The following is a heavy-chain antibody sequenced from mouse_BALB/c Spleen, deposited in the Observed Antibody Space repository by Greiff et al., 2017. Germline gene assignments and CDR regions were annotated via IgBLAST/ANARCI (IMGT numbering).Heavy chain of an antibody. CDR3: ARDSLDYDPY. Sequence: EGQVVESGGGLVKPGGSLKLSCAASGFTFSSYAMSWVRQSPEKRLEWVAEISSGGSYTYYPDTVTGRFTISRDNAKNTLYLEMSSLRSEDTAMYYCARDSLDYDPYWGQGTLVTVSA. D-gene: IGHD2-4*01. CDR2: ISSGGSYT. CDR1: GFTFSSYA. J-gene: IGHJ3*01. V-gene: IGHV5-9-4*01.